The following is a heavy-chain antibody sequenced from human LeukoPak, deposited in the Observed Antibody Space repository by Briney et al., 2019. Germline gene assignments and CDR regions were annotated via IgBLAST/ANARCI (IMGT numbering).Heavy chain of an antibody. V-gene: IGHV4-31*03. CDR3: ARGPIYGDYVLDY. CDR2: IYYSGST. CDR1: GGSISSGGYY. Sequence: ASETLSLTCTVSGGSISSGGYYWSWIRQHPGKGLEWIGYIYYSGSTYYNPSLKSRVTISVDTSKNQFSLKLSSVTAADTAVYCCARGPIYGDYVLDYWGQGTLVTVSS. J-gene: IGHJ4*02. D-gene: IGHD4-17*01.